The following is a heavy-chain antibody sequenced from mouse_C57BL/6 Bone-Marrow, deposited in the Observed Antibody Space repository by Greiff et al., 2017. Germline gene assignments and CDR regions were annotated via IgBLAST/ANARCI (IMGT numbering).Heavy chain of an antibody. CDR2: IHPNSGST. V-gene: IGHV1-64*01. J-gene: IGHJ2*01. Sequence: QVQLQQPGAELVKPGASVKLSCKASGYTFTSYWMHWVKQRPGQGLEWIGMIHPNSGSTNYNEKFKSKATLTVDKSSSTAYMQLSSLTSGDSAVYYCARGREYFDYWGQGTTLTVSS. CDR3: ARGREYFDY. CDR1: GYTFTSYW.